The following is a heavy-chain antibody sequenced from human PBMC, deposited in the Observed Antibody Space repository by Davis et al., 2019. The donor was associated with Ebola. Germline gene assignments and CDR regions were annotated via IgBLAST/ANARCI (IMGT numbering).Heavy chain of an antibody. CDR3: TRGAPYFMDV. J-gene: IGHJ6*02. D-gene: IGHD2/OR15-2a*01. CDR1: GFNFRSYG. V-gene: IGHV3-33*01. CDR2: IWYDGSRK. Sequence: GESLKISCAASGFNFRSYGMHWVRQAPDKGLEWVAVIWYDGSRKYYGDSVKGRFTISRDNSNNLLYLQVNSLKTEDTAVYYCTRGAPYFMDVWGQGTTVTVSS.